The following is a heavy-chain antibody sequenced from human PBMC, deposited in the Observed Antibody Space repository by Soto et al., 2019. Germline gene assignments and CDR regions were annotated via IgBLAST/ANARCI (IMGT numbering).Heavy chain of an antibody. D-gene: IGHD3-22*01. V-gene: IGHV3-15*01. J-gene: IGHJ6*03. CDR1: GFTFSNAW. CDR3: TTEHVGFVLLLFDYYYMDV. CDR2: IKSKTDGGTT. Sequence: GGSLRLSCAASGFTFSNAWMSWVRQAPGKGLEWVGRIKSKTDGGTTDYAAPVKGRFTISRDDSKNTLYLQMNSLKTEDTAVYYCTTEHVGFVLLLFDYYYMDVWGKGTTVTVSS.